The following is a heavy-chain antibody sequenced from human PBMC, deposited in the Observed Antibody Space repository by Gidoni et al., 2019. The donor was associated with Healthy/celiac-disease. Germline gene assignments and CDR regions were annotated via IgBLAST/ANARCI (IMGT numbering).Heavy chain of an antibody. CDR1: GGSISRGGYY. Sequence: QVQLQESGPGLVKPSQTLSLTCTVPGGSISRGGYYWSWIRQHPGKGLEWIGYIYYSGSTYYNPSLKSRVTISVDTSKNQFSLKLSSVTAADTAVYYCARLVVPAAIPPDSYYYYGMDVWGQGTTVTVSS. D-gene: IGHD2-2*01. V-gene: IGHV4-31*03. CDR2: IYYSGST. CDR3: ARLVVPAAIPPDSYYYYGMDV. J-gene: IGHJ6*02.